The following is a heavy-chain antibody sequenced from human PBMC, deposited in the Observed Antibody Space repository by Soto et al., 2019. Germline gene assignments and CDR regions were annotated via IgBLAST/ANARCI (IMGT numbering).Heavy chain of an antibody. Sequence: SETLSLTCTVSGGSISSSSYYWGWIRQPPGKGLEWIGSIYYSGSTYYNPSLKSRVTISVDTSKNQFSLKLSSVTAADTAVYYCASVDTMIGWVDPWGQGTLVTVSS. CDR1: GGSISSSSYY. V-gene: IGHV4-39*01. J-gene: IGHJ5*02. CDR2: IYYSGST. CDR3: ASVDTMIGWVDP. D-gene: IGHD3-22*01.